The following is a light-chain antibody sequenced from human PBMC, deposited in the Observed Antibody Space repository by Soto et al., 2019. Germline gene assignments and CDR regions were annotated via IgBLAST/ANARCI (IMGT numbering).Light chain of an antibody. J-gene: IGKJ2*03. CDR1: QTVSSN. CDR2: GSF. Sequence: EIVMTQSPATLSVSPGESATLSCRASQTVSSNLAWYQQKPGQAPRLLIDGSFTRATGVPARFSASRSGTEFTLTITSPQSEDFALYFCQQFNNLPYSFGQGTKV. CDR3: QQFNNLPYS. V-gene: IGKV3-15*01.